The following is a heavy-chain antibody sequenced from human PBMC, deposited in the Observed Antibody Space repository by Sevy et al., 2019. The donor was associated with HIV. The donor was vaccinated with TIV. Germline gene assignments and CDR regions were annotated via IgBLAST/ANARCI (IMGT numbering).Heavy chain of an antibody. D-gene: IGHD3-22*01. J-gene: IGHJ4*02. CDR2: ISYDGSNK. CDR3: GRDREMGNYYDSSGWIDY. V-gene: IGHV3-30*04. CDR1: GFTFSSYP. Sequence: GGSLRLSCAASGFTFSSYPMHWVRQAPGKGLEWVAVISYDGSNKYYADSVKGRLNIFRDNPKNTLYVQMNSLRAEDTAVFYFGRDREMGNYYDSSGWIDYWGQGTLVTVSS.